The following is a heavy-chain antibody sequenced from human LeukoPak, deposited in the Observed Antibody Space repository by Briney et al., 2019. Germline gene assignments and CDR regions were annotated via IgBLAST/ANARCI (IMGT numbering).Heavy chain of an antibody. Sequence: GGSLRLSCAGFGFTFGGYGLHWFRQTPGKGLGWVAVIAYDGSRAFYADSVKGRFTISRDNSKNTMSVQMDDLRAEDTAVYYCTRYNNDHFDYWGQGTLVTVSS. CDR3: TRYNNDHFDY. CDR2: IAYDGSRA. V-gene: IGHV3-33*01. CDR1: GFTFGGYG. D-gene: IGHD1-14*01. J-gene: IGHJ4*02.